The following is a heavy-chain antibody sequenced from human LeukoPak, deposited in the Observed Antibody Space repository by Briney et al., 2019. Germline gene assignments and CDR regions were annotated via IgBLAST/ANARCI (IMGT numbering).Heavy chain of an antibody. J-gene: IGHJ4*02. Sequence: PGRSLRLSCAASGFSFSTYGMHWVRQAPGKGLEWVAMIWYDASGQHYADSVKGRFTISRDTSKNTLCLQMNSLRAEDTAVYFCARDSLYDDNGYYHYFDYWGQGTLVTVSS. CDR2: IWYDASGQ. V-gene: IGHV3-33*01. CDR3: ARDSLYDDNGYYHYFDY. D-gene: IGHD3-22*01. CDR1: GFSFSTYG.